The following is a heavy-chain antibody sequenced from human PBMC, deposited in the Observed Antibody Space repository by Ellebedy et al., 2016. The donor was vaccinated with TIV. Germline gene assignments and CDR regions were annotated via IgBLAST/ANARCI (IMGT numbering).Heavy chain of an antibody. CDR3: ARDPYSWYSSGWSQFDP. Sequence: MPSETLSLTCAISGDSVSSNSAAWNWIRQSPSRGLEWLGRTYYRSKWYNDYAVSVKNRITINPDTSKNQFSLQLNSVTPEDTAVYYCARDPYSWYSSGWSQFDPWGQGTLVTVSS. D-gene: IGHD6-19*01. V-gene: IGHV6-1*01. CDR1: GDSVSSNSAA. J-gene: IGHJ5*02. CDR2: TYYRSKWYN.